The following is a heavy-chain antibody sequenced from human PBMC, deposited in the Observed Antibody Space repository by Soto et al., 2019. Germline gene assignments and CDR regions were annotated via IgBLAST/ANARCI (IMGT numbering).Heavy chain of an antibody. CDR3: ATYYYDSSGYSYFDY. V-gene: IGHV3-53*01. J-gene: IGHJ4*02. CDR1: GFTVSSDD. Sequence: GVSPRLSFAASGFTVSSDDMSWVRQAPGKGLEWVSVIYSGGSTYYADSVKGRFTISRDNSKNTLYLQMNSLRAEDTAVYYCATYYYDSSGYSYFDYWGQGTLVTVSS. D-gene: IGHD3-22*01. CDR2: IYSGGST.